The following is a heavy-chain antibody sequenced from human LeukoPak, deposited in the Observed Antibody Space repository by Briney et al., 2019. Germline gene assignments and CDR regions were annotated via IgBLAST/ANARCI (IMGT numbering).Heavy chain of an antibody. Sequence: SETLSLTCAVYGGSFSGYYWSWIRQPPGKGQEWIGEINHSGSTNYNPSLKSRVTISVDTSKNQFSLKLSSVTAADTAVYYCARGWYYYGSGSYLRGYYFDYWGQGTLVTVSS. J-gene: IGHJ4*02. CDR3: ARGWYYYGSGSYLRGYYFDY. D-gene: IGHD3-10*01. CDR1: GGSFSGYY. V-gene: IGHV4-34*01. CDR2: INHSGST.